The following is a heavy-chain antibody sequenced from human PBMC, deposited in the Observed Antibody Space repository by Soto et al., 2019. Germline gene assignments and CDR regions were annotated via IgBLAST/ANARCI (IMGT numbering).Heavy chain of an antibody. Sequence: ASVKVSCKASGYTFSSYYMHWVRQAPGQGLEWMAIINPSGGSTSYAQKFQGRVTMTRDTSTSTVYMELSSLRSEDTAVYYCARAGGRAANGTGGWFDLWGQGTLVTVSS. CDR1: GYTFSSYY. D-gene: IGHD3-10*01. CDR2: INPSGGST. J-gene: IGHJ5*02. V-gene: IGHV1-46*01. CDR3: ARAGGRAANGTGGWFDL.